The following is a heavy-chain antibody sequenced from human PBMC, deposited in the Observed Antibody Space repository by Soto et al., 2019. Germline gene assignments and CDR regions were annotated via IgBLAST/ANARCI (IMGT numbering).Heavy chain of an antibody. Sequence: EVQLLESGGGLVQPGGSLRLSCAASGFRFSSYAMSWVRQTPGKGLEWVSGISGGGGNTYYADSVTGRFTISRDNSRNTLYLQMNSLRAADTAIYYCAKDRGAGGRFSGIAVAGIPSWGQGTLVTVSS. V-gene: IGHV3-23*01. CDR1: GFRFSSYA. CDR2: ISGGGGNT. D-gene: IGHD6-19*01. J-gene: IGHJ4*02. CDR3: AKDRGAGGRFSGIAVAGIPS.